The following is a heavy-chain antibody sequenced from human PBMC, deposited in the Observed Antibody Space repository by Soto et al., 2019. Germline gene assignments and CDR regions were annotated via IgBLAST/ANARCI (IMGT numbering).Heavy chain of an antibody. CDR3: ARIWNTGMAVGY. V-gene: IGHV4-61*08. D-gene: IGHD5-18*01. Sequence: QVQLQESGPGLVKPSETLSLTCTVSGGSVSSGGYSWSWFRQPPGKGLEWIGYIYYSGSTNYNPSLKSRVTISVDTSKNQFSLKLSSVTAADTAVYHCARIWNTGMAVGYWGQGTLVTVSA. CDR2: IYYSGST. J-gene: IGHJ4*02. CDR1: GGSVSSGGYS.